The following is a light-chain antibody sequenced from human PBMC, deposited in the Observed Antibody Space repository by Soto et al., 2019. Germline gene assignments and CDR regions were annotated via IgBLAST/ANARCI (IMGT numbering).Light chain of an antibody. CDR2: GAS. Sequence: EIVLTQSPGTLSLSTGERATLSCRASQSVSRNYLAWYQQKSGQAPRLLIYGASSRASDIPDRFSGSGSGTDFTLTISRLEPEDCAVYYCQQYGTSAPYTFGQATKLEI. J-gene: IGKJ2*01. CDR1: QSVSRNY. V-gene: IGKV3-20*01. CDR3: QQYGTSAPYT.